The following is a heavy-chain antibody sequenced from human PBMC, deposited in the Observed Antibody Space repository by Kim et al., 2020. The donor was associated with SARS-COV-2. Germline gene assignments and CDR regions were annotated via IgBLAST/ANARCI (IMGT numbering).Heavy chain of an antibody. Sequence: KYYAESVKGRFTISRDNSKNTLYLQMTSLRAEDTAVYYCTSGIVGATTDYWGQGTLVTVSS. V-gene: IGHV3-30*01. D-gene: IGHD1-26*01. CDR3: TSGIVGATTDY. CDR2: K. J-gene: IGHJ4*02.